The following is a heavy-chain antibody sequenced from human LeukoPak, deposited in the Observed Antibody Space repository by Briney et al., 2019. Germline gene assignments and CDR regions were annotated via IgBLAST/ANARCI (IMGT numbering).Heavy chain of an antibody. D-gene: IGHD3-9*01. CDR3: ARGNILTGYEF. CDR1: GFTFSSYD. J-gene: IGHJ4*02. CDR2: ISSAGDT. Sequence: PGGSLRLSCAASGFTFSSYDMHWVRQATGKGLEWVPAISSAGDTYYPGSVKGRFTISRENDKKSLYLQMNSLRAGDTAVYYCARGNILTGYEFWGQGTLVAVSS. V-gene: IGHV3-13*04.